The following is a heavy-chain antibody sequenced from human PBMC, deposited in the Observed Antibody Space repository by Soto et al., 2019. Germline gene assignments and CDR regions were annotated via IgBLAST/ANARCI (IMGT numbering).Heavy chain of an antibody. V-gene: IGHV5-10-1*01. J-gene: IGHJ3*02. CDR1: GYSSTIYW. CDR3: ASPLCYRQCLFAI. Sequence: PGESLKISCKGSGYSSTIYWISWVRQMPGRVLELRGRVDPSDCDTDXXPAFLGHXXISAYKSIITXYLRCXSPRASDTAXYYCASPLCYRQCLFAIWGQGTMVIVS. D-gene: IGHD3-10*02. CDR2: VDPSDCDT.